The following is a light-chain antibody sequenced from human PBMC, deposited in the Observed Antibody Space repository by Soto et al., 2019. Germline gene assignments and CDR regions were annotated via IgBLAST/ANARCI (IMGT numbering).Light chain of an antibody. V-gene: IGLV2-23*01. CDR2: EGS. J-gene: IGLJ2*01. CDR3: CSYAGSRPLV. Sequence: QSALTQPASVSGSPGQSITISCTGTSSDVGTYNLVSWYQQHPGKAPKLMIYEGSKRPSGVSNRLSGSNSGNTASLTISGLQAADEADYYCCSYAGSRPLVFGGGTKLTVL. CDR1: SSDVGTYNL.